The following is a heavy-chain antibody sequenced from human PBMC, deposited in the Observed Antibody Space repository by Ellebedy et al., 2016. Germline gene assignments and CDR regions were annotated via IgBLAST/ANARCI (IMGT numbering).Heavy chain of an antibody. V-gene: IGHV3-15*01. D-gene: IGHD5-12*01. CDR1: GLTFSKAW. CDR2: IKSKTDGETL. CDR3: TTVREWQRLKS. J-gene: IGHJ5*02. Sequence: GGSLRLXXEASGLTFSKAWMNWVRQAPGKGLEWVGHIKSKTDGETLDYAAPVKGRFTISRDDSKSMLYLQMNSLKTEDTAVYYCTTVREWQRLKSWGQGTLVTVSS.